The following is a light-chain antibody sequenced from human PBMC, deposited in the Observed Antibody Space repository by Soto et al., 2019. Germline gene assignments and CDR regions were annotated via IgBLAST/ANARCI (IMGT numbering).Light chain of an antibody. CDR1: QNVLYSSNNKSY. V-gene: IGKV4-1*01. J-gene: IGKJ2*01. Sequence: DIVMTQSPDSLAVSLGERATINCKSSQNVLYSSNNKSYLAWYQQKPGQPPKLLIYWASTRESGVPDRFSGSGSRTDFTLTISGLQAEDVAVYYCQQYYSTPHTFGQGTMLEIK. CDR2: WAS. CDR3: QQYYSTPHT.